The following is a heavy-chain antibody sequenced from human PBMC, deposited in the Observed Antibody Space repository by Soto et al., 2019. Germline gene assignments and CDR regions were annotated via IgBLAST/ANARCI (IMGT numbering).Heavy chain of an antibody. Sequence: SETLYLTCAVYGGSFSGYYWSWIRQPPGKGLEWIGEINHSGSTNYNPSLKSRVTISVDTSKNQFSLKLSSVTAADTAVYYCAAGGSSGYYYNWFDPWGQGTLVTVSS. J-gene: IGHJ5*02. CDR2: INHSGST. V-gene: IGHV4-34*01. D-gene: IGHD3-22*01. CDR1: GGSFSGYY. CDR3: AAGGSSGYYYNWFDP.